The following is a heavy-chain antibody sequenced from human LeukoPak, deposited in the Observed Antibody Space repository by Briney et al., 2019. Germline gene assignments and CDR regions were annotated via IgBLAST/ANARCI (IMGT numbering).Heavy chain of an antibody. D-gene: IGHD2/OR15-2a*01. Sequence: SETLSLTCAAYGGSFSGYYWSWIRQPPGKGLEWIGEINHSGSTNYNPSLKSRVTISVDTSKNQFSLKLSSVTAADTAVYYCARGPLYRILGAFDIWGQGTMVTVSS. J-gene: IGHJ3*02. CDR2: INHSGST. CDR3: ARGPLYRILGAFDI. V-gene: IGHV4-34*01. CDR1: GGSFSGYY.